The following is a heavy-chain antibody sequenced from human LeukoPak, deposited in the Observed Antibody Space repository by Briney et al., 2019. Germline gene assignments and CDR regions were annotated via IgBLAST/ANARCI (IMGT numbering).Heavy chain of an antibody. CDR3: AKDRFGELFAHNWFDP. D-gene: IGHD3-10*01. V-gene: IGHV3-48*01. CDR2: ISSSGSTI. J-gene: IGHJ5*02. CDR1: GFTFSSYW. Sequence: PGGSLRLSCAASGFTFSSYWMNWVRQAPGKGLEWVSYISSSGSTIYYADSVKGRFTISRDNSKNTLYLQMNSLRAEDTAVYYCAKDRFGELFAHNWFDPWGQGTLVTVSS.